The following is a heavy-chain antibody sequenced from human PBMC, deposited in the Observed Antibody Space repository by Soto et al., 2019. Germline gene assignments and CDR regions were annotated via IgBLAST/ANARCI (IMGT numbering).Heavy chain of an antibody. V-gene: IGHV4-30-4*01. CDR3: AREDDCSTTSCYRHFDY. CDR1: GGSISSGDHY. Sequence: SGGSISSGDHYWSWIRQPPGKGLEWIGYIYYSGSTYYNPSLKSRVTISADTSKNQFSLKLTSVTAADTAVYYCAREDDCSTTSCYRHFDYWGQGTLVTVSS. J-gene: IGHJ4*02. D-gene: IGHD2-2*02. CDR2: IYYSGST.